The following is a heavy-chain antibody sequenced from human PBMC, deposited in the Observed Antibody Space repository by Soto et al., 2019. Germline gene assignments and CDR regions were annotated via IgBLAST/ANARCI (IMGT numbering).Heavy chain of an antibody. J-gene: IGHJ5*02. CDR3: ATDSSGWYEYWFDP. CDR2: INAGNGNT. Sequence: QVQLVQSGAEVKKPGASVKVSCKASGYTFTSYAMHWVRQAPGQRREWMGWINAGNGNTKYSQKFQGRVTITRDTSASTAYMELSSLRSEDTAVYYCATDSSGWYEYWFDPWGQGPLVTVSS. D-gene: IGHD6-19*01. CDR1: GYTFTSYA. V-gene: IGHV1-3*01.